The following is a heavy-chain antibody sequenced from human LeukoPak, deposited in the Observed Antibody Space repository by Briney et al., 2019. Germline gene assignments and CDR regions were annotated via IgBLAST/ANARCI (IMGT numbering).Heavy chain of an antibody. J-gene: IGHJ4*02. CDR1: GFTFSDFA. Sequence: GGSLRLSCAASGFTFSDFAMSWVRQAPGKGLEWVSAISGSGGSTYYADSVKGRFTISRDNAKNTVFLQMSSLRAEDTALYYCARKSASGNYPLDYWGQGTLVTVSS. V-gene: IGHV3-23*01. CDR3: ARKSASGNYPLDY. CDR2: ISGSGGST. D-gene: IGHD3-10*01.